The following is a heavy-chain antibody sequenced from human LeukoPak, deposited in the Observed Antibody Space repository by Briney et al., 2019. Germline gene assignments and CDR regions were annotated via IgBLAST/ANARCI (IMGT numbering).Heavy chain of an antibody. V-gene: IGHV3-74*01. D-gene: IGHD3-10*01. CDR1: GFTFSNYW. CDR3: AKVLGYYGSGSYYKEAYYYYYMDV. Sequence: GGSLRLSCVASGFTFSNYWMHWFRQAPGKGLVWVSRIKTDGSETGYADSVKGRFTISRDNAKNTLYLQMNSLRVEDTAVYYCAKVLGYYGSGSYYKEAYYYYYMDVWGKGTTVTVSS. J-gene: IGHJ6*03. CDR2: IKTDGSET.